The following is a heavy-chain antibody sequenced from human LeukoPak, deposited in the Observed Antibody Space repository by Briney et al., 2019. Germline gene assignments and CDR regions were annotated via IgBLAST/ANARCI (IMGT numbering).Heavy chain of an antibody. CDR3: ATGLSSDYLQIDY. CDR2: INPNSGGT. D-gene: IGHD3-22*01. Sequence: GASVKVSCKASGYTFTGYRMHWVRQAPGQGLEWMGWINPNSGGTNYAQKFQGRVTMTRDTSISTAYMELSRPRSDDTALYYCATGLSSDYLQIDYWGQGTLVTVSS. J-gene: IGHJ4*02. CDR1: GYTFTGYR. V-gene: IGHV1-2*02.